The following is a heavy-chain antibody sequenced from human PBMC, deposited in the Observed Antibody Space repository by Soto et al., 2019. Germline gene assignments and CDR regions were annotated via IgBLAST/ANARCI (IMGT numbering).Heavy chain of an antibody. CDR3: ARDASYCRSTSCYGVDFDY. V-gene: IGHV1-3*01. D-gene: IGHD2-2*01. CDR2: INAGNGNT. Sequence: QVQLVQSGAEVKKPGASVKVSCNASGYTFTTYAMHWVRQAPGQRLEWMGWINAGNGNTKYSHKFQGRVTITRDTSASTAYMDLSSLRSEDTAVYYCARDASYCRSTSCYGVDFDYWGQGTLVTVSS. CDR1: GYTFTTYA. J-gene: IGHJ4*02.